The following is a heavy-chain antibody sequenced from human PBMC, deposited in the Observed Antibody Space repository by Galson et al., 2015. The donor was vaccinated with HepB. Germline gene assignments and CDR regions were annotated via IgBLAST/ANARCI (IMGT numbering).Heavy chain of an antibody. Sequence: SLRLSCAASGFTFSGSAIHWVRQASGKGLEWVGLIRSKGSNCATVYVASVKGRFTISRDDSKNTSYLLMKSLKTEDTAVYYCTRMGDLTGYSSSWGQGTLVTVSS. V-gene: IGHV3-73*01. CDR2: IRSKGSNCAT. D-gene: IGHD2-2*01. CDR3: TRMGDLTGYSSS. J-gene: IGHJ4*02. CDR1: GFTFSGSA.